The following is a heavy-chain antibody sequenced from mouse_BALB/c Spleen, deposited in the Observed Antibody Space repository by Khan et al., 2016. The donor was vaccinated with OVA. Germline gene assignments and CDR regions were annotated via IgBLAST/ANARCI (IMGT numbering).Heavy chain of an antibody. D-gene: IGHD1-1*01. J-gene: IGHJ3*01. Sequence: QIQLVQSGPELKKPGETVKISCKASGYTFTNFGMNWVKQAPGKALEWMGWINTSTGEPTYADDFKGRFAFSLETSASTAYLQINNLKNEDMATYFCARGLNYYGSWFAYWGQRTLVTVSA. CDR1: GYTFTNFG. CDR2: INTSTGEP. CDR3: ARGLNYYGSWFAY. V-gene: IGHV9-1*02.